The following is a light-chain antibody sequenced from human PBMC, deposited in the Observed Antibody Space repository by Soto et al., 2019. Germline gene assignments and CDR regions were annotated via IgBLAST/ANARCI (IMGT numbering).Light chain of an antibody. CDR1: SSDVGGYNY. V-gene: IGLV2-14*03. CDR2: DVS. J-gene: IGLJ2*01. Sequence: QSALTQPASVSGSPGQSITISCTGTSSDVGGYNYVSWYQQHPVKAPKLMIYDVSNRPSGVSNRFSGSKSGNTASLTISGLQAEDEADYYCGSYTSSSTVIFGGGTKLTVL. CDR3: GSYTSSSTVI.